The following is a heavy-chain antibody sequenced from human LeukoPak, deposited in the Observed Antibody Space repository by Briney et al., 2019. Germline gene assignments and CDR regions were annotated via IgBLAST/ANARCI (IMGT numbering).Heavy chain of an antibody. J-gene: IGHJ4*02. Sequence: PGGSLRLSCAASGFTFSSHAMSWVRQAPGKGLEWVSSISSSSTYIYYAGSVQGRFTISRDNAKNSLYLQMNSLRAEDTAVYYCAREGRSSGWYYFDYWGQGTLVTVSS. CDR1: GFTFSSHA. CDR2: ISSSSTYI. V-gene: IGHV3-21*01. D-gene: IGHD6-19*01. CDR3: AREGRSSGWYYFDY.